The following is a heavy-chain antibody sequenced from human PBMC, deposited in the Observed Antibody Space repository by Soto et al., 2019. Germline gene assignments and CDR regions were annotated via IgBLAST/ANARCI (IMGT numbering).Heavy chain of an antibody. D-gene: IGHD1-20*01. CDR1: GYTFTSYD. V-gene: IGHV1-8*02. Sequence: QVQLVQSGAEVKKPGASVKVSCKASGYTFTSYDINWVRQAPGQGLEWVGWMTPNSGDTGYARTFQGRVTLTRDTSRSTAYMELSSLTSEDTAVYYCARNLYNTGRFDHWGQGTLVTVSS. CDR3: ARNLYNTGRFDH. CDR2: MTPNSGDT. J-gene: IGHJ4*02.